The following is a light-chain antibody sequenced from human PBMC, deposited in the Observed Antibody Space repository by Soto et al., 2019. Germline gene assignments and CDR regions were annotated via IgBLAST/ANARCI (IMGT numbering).Light chain of an antibody. CDR2: GAS. V-gene: IGKV3-15*01. Sequence: EILMTQSPATLSVSPGARATLSCRASQSVSSNLSWYQHKPGQAPRLLIYGASPRATGIPGRFSGSGCGTVFSLTISSLQSEDFGVYYCQQYNKWPWTFRRGAKVGIK. CDR3: QQYNKWPWT. J-gene: IGKJ1*01. CDR1: QSVSSN.